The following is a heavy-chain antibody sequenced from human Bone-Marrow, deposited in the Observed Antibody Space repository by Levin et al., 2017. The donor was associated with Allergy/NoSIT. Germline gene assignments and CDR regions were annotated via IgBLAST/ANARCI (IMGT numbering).Heavy chain of an antibody. CDR3: ARAQVLPAEFDY. CDR1: GFSVSGNY. J-gene: IGHJ4*02. D-gene: IGHD2-2*01. V-gene: IGHV3-66*01. Sequence: LSLTCAASGFSVSGNYMSWVRQAPGKGLEWVTAIYSGGGTHYADSVKGRFTISRDTSKNTLYLQMNSLRAEDTAVYYCARAQVLPAEFDYWGQGTLVTVSS. CDR2: IYSGGGT.